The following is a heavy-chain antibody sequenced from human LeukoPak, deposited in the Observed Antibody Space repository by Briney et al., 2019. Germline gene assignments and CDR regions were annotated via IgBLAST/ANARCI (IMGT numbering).Heavy chain of an antibody. Sequence: GGSLRLSCAASGFTFSTYAMSWVRQAPGKGLEWVSAIVSSASSTYYADSVKGRFTISRDNSKNTLYLQMNSLRAEDTAVYYCASNDYGDYGFDYWGQGTLVTVSS. CDR3: ASNDYGDYGFDY. V-gene: IGHV3-23*01. CDR1: GFTFSTYA. J-gene: IGHJ4*02. D-gene: IGHD4-17*01. CDR2: IVSSASST.